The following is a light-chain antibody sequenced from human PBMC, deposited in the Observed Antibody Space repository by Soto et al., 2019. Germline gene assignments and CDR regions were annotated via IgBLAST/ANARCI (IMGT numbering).Light chain of an antibody. CDR1: QSVTNY. CDR3: QQRVNWPLT. V-gene: IGKV3-11*01. CDR2: DVS. Sequence: EVVLTQSPATLSLSPGERATLSCRASQSVTNYLAWYQQKPGQAPRLLIYDVSNRATGIPARFSGSGSGTGFTLTIRSLEPEDFVVYYCQQRVNWPLTFGGGTKVEIK. J-gene: IGKJ4*01.